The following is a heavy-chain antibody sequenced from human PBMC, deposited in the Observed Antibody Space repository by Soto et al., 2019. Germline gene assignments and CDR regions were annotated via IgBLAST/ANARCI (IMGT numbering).Heavy chain of an antibody. CDR2: ISWNSGSI. Sequence: PGGSLRLSCAASGFTFDDYAMHWVRQAPGKGLEWVSSISWNSGSIGYADSVKGRFTVSRDNAKNSLYLQMNSLRAEDTALYYCAKDGLLLGLNFDFWGQGTLVTVSS. CDR3: AKDGLLLGLNFDF. J-gene: IGHJ4*02. D-gene: IGHD2-15*01. V-gene: IGHV3-9*01. CDR1: GFTFDDYA.